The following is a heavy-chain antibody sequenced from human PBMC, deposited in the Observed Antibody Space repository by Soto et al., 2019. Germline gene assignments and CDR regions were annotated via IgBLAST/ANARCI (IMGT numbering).Heavy chain of an antibody. V-gene: IGHV1-18*04. CDR2: ISAYNGNT. Sequence: ASVKVSCKASGYTFTSYGISWVRQAPGQGLEWMGWISAYNGNTNYAQKLQGRVTMTTDTSTSTAYMELRSLRSDDTAVYYCARIAVAATTRYYYGMDVWGQGXTVTVYS. CDR1: GYTFTSYG. CDR3: ARIAVAATTRYYYGMDV. D-gene: IGHD6-19*01. J-gene: IGHJ6*02.